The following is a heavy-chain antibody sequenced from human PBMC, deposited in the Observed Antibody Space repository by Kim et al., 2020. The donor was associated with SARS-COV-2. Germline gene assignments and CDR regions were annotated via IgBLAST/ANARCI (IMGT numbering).Heavy chain of an antibody. CDR3: AKGNHGYYDSSGYYSYGMDV. V-gene: IGHV3-23*01. J-gene: IGHJ6*02. CDR1: GFTFSSYA. CDR2: ISGSGGST. Sequence: GGSLRLSCAASGFTFSSYAMSWVRQAPGKGLEWGSAISGSGGSTYYADTVKGRFTISRDNSKNTLYLQMNSLRAEDTDVYYCAKGNHGYYDSSGYYSYGMDVWGQGTTVTVS. D-gene: IGHD3-22*01.